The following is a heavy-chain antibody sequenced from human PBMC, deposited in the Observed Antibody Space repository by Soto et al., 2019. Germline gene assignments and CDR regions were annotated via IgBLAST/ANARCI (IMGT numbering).Heavy chain of an antibody. D-gene: IGHD3-10*01. Sequence: QVQLQESGPGLVKPSQTLSLTCTVSGDSISSGDHYWSWIRQHPGKDLEWIGIIYYGGNSYYKPRLTGRLTISVDTSNIQCSLRLSYVTAADTAVYYCARVRYDYGSGSYAMDVWGRGTTVTVSS. J-gene: IGHJ6*02. CDR1: GDSISSGDHY. V-gene: IGHV4-31*03. CDR3: ARVRYDYGSGSYAMDV. CDR2: IYYGGNS.